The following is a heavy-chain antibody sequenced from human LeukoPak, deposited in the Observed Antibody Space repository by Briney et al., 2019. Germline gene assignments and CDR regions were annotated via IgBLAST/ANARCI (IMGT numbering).Heavy chain of an antibody. D-gene: IGHD4-17*01. CDR1: GGSFSGYY. J-gene: IGHJ4*02. CDR3: ARVSGGSYGDRPFDY. CDR2: INHSGST. Sequence: SETLSLTCAVYGGSFSGYYWSWIRQPPGRGLEWIGEINHSGSTNYNPSLKSRVTISVDTSKNQFSLKLSSVTAADTAVYYCARVSGGSYGDRPFDYWGQGTLVTVSS. V-gene: IGHV4-34*01.